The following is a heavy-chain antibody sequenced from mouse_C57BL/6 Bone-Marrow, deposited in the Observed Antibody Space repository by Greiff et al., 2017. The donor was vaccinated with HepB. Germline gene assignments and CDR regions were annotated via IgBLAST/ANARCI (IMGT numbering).Heavy chain of an antibody. CDR3: ARSYGSSYPYYFDY. CDR1: GFTIKNTY. V-gene: IGHV14-3*01. Sequence: EVQLQQSVAELVRPGASVKLSCTASGFTIKNTYMHWVKQSPEQGLEWIGRIDPANGNTYYAPNFQGKATITADTSTNTDYLQLSSLTSEDTAIYYCARSYGSSYPYYFDYWGQGTTLTVSS. D-gene: IGHD1-1*01. J-gene: IGHJ2*01. CDR2: IDPANGNT.